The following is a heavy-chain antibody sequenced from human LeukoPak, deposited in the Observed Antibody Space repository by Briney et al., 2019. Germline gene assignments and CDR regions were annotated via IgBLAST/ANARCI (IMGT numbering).Heavy chain of an antibody. V-gene: IGHV4-59*12. CDR1: GGSISSYY. CDR3: ARGSGQGYSYGYGGYYFDY. D-gene: IGHD5-18*01. Sequence: PSETLSLTCTVSGGSISSYYWSWIRQPPGKGLEWIGYIYHSGSTNYNPSLKSRVTMSVDTSKNQFSLELSSVTAADTAVYYCARGSGQGYSYGYGGYYFDYWGQGTLVTVSS. CDR2: IYHSGST. J-gene: IGHJ4*02.